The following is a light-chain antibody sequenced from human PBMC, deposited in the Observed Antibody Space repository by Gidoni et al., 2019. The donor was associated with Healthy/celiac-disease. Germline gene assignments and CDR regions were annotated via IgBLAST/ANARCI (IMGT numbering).Light chain of an antibody. CDR2: GAP. CDR1: QRGSSN. Sequence: EIVMTQSPATLSVSPGDRATLSCRASQRGSSNLAWYQQKPGQAPRLLISGAPTRATGIPARFSGSASGTEFTLTISRLQSYDFAVYYCQQYNNWPDTFGPGTKVEIK. CDR3: QQYNNWPDT. J-gene: IGKJ3*01. V-gene: IGKV3-15*01.